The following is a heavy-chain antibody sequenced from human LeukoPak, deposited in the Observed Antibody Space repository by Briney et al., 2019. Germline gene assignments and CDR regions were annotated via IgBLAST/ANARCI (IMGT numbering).Heavy chain of an antibody. CDR3: TRDSGTYNRFDP. Sequence: GGSLKLSCAASGFTFSGSAIHWVRQSSGKGLEWVGQIDKKDKGYATATAYAASVKGRFTISRDDSINTAYLQMKSLKTEDTALYYCTRDSGTYNRFDPWGQGTLVTVSS. J-gene: IGHJ5*02. CDR1: GFTFSGSA. D-gene: IGHD1-26*01. V-gene: IGHV3-73*01. CDR2: IDKKDKGYATAT.